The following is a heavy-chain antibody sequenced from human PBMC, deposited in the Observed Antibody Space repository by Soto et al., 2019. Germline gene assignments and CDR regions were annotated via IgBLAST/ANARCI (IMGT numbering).Heavy chain of an antibody. CDR1: GFTFTNDP. CDR3: AKRPLKFEGSYFDY. V-gene: IGHV3-23*01. D-gene: IGHD3-10*01. Sequence: EVQVLDSGGGLVQPGGSLRLSCAASGFTFTNDPMAWVRQAPAKGLEWVSTISGSGGSTFYADSVKGRFTISRDNSKNTVYLQMNSLRVEDTAVYYCAKRPLKFEGSYFDYWGQGTLVTVSS. CDR2: ISGSGGST. J-gene: IGHJ4*02.